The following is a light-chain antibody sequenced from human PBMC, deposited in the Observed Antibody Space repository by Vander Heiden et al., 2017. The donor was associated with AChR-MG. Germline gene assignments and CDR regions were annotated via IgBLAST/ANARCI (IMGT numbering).Light chain of an antibody. CDR3: QQYGSSPPT. CDR1: QSVRSSY. V-gene: IGKV3-20*01. Sequence: EIVLTQSPGTLSLSPGDRATLSCRASQSVRSSYLAWYQQKPGQAPRLLIYGASNRATGIPDRFSGSGSGTDFTLTISRLEPEDFAVYSCQQYGSSPPTFGQGTKLEIK. CDR2: GAS. J-gene: IGKJ2*01.